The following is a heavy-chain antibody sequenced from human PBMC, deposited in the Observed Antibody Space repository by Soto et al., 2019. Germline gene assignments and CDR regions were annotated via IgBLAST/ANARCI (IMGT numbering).Heavy chain of an antibody. CDR3: ARDGAFG. CDR2: INHSGST. J-gene: IGHJ4*02. Sequence: SETLSLTCAVYGGSFSGYYWSWIRQPPGKGLEWIGEINHSGSTNYNPSLKSRVTISVDTSKNQFSLKLSSVTAADTAVYYCARDGAFGGGQGTLVTVSS. CDR1: GGSFSGYY. D-gene: IGHD3-10*01. V-gene: IGHV4-34*01.